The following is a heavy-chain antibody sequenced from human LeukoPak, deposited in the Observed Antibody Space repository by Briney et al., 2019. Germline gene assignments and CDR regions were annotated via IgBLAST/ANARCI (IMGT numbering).Heavy chain of an antibody. CDR1: GFTFGSYS. D-gene: IGHD2-2*01. Sequence: PGGSLRLSCAASGFTFGSYSMNWVRQAPGKGLEWVSSISSSSSYIYYADSVKGRFTISRDNAKNSLYLQMNSLRAEDTAVYYCARDIVVVPAAMIGVFDYWGQGTLVTVSS. V-gene: IGHV3-21*01. J-gene: IGHJ4*02. CDR2: ISSSSSYI. CDR3: ARDIVVVPAAMIGVFDY.